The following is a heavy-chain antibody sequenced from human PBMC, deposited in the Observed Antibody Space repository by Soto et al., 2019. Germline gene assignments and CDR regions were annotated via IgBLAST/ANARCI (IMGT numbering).Heavy chain of an antibody. J-gene: IGHJ5*02. CDR3: ARNYHILTGYYIFGP. D-gene: IGHD3-9*01. Sequence: GSLRLSCSASGVPVSIYAISCVRQAPGKGLEWVSSISSSSSYIYYADSVKGRFTISRDNAKNSLYLQMNSLRAEDTAVYYCARNYHILTGYYIFGPWGQGTLVTVSS. CDR2: ISSSSSYI. V-gene: IGHV3-21*01. CDR1: GVPVSIYA.